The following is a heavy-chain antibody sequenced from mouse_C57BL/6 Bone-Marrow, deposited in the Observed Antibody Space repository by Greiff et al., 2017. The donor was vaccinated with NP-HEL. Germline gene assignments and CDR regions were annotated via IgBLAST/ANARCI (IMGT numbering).Heavy chain of an antibody. Sequence: EVNVVESGGGLVKPGGSLKLSCAASGFTFSDYGMHWVRQAPEKGLEWVAYISSGSSTIYYADTVKGRFTISRDNAKNTLFLQMTSLRSEDTAMYYCARIYDYDGYYYAMDYWGQGTSVTVSS. D-gene: IGHD2-4*01. CDR2: ISSGSSTI. CDR3: ARIYDYDGYYYAMDY. CDR1: GFTFSDYG. V-gene: IGHV5-17*01. J-gene: IGHJ4*01.